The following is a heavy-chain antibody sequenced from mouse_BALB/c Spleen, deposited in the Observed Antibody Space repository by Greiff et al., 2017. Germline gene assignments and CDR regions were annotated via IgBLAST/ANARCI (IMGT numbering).Heavy chain of an antibody. CDR1: GFTFSDYY. V-gene: IGHV5-4*02. CDR3: ARAGGFAY. J-gene: IGHJ3*01. CDR2: ISDGGSYT. Sequence: EVKVVESGGGLVKPGGSLKLSCAASGFTFSDYYMYWVRQTPEKRLEWVATISDGGSYTYYPDSVKGRFTISRDNAKNNLYLQMSSLKSEDTAMYYCARAGGFAYWGQGTLVTVSA.